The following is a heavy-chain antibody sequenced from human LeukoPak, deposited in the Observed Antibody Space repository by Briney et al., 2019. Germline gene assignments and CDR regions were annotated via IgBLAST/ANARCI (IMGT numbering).Heavy chain of an antibody. CDR2: TYYRSKWYN. CDR3: ASEVATPYYYGMDV. V-gene: IGHV6-1*01. Sequence: SQTLSLTCAISGDSVSTNSAAWNWIRQSPSRGLEWLGRTYYRSKWYNDYAVSVKSRITINPDTSKNQFSLKLSSVTAADTAVYYCASEVATPYYYGMDVWGKGTTVTVSS. D-gene: IGHD5-12*01. J-gene: IGHJ6*04. CDR1: GDSVSTNSAA.